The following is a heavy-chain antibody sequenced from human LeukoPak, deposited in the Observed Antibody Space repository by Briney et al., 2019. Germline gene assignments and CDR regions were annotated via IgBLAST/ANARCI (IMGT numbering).Heavy chain of an antibody. V-gene: IGHV4-39*01. CDR3: ARPGPLSVVVPAAIGYFDL. D-gene: IGHD2-2*02. CDR1: GGSISSSSYY. CDR2: IYYSGST. J-gene: IGHJ2*01. Sequence: SETLSLTCTVSGGSISSSSYYWGWIRQPPGKGLEWIGSIYYSGSTYYNPSLKSRVTMSVDTSKNQFSLKLSSVTAADTAVYYCARPGPLSVVVPAAIGYFDLWGRGTLVTVSS.